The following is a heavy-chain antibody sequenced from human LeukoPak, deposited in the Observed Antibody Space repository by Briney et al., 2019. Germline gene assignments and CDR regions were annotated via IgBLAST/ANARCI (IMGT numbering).Heavy chain of an antibody. CDR2: INPSGGST. CDR3: ARGIAAGTTTIPFDY. D-gene: IGHD6-13*01. V-gene: IGHV1-46*01. J-gene: IGHJ4*02. Sequence: GASVKVSCKASGYTFTSYYMHWVRQAPGQGLEWMGIINPSGGSTSYAQKFQGRVTMTRDTSTSTVYMELSSLRSEDTAVYYCARGIAAGTTTIPFDYWGQGTLVTVSS. CDR1: GYTFTSYY.